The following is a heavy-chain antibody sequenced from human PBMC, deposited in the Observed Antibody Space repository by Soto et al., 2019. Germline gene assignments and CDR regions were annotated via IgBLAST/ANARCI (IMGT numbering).Heavy chain of an antibody. Sequence: LRLSCAASGFTFSDYYMNWIRQAPGKGLEWISYISGGGGSTIYYTDSVKGRFTISRDNTKKSLYLDMNSLRAEDTAVYFCARGRGYYDSSGYDFWGQGTPVTVSS. J-gene: IGHJ4*02. CDR3: ARGRGYYDSSGYDF. CDR2: ISGGGGSTI. CDR1: GFTFSDYY. D-gene: IGHD3-22*01. V-gene: IGHV3-11*01.